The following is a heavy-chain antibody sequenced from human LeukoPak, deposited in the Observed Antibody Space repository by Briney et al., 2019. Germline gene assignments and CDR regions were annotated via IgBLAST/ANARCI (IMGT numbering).Heavy chain of an antibody. V-gene: IGHV1-69*05. J-gene: IGHJ6*03. Sequence: SVNVSSTASGGTFISYAISWVRQAPGQGLEWMGGIIPIFGTANYAQKFQGRVTITTDESTSTAYMELSSLRSEDTAVYYCARETEGIRGEPSVGYYYYYKDVWGKGTTVTVSS. CDR2: IIPIFGTA. CDR3: ARETEGIRGEPSVGYYYYYKDV. D-gene: IGHD3-16*01. CDR1: GGTFISYA.